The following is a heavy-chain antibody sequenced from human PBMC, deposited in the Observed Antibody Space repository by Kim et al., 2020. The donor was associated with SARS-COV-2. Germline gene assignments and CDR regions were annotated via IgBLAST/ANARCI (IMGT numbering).Heavy chain of an antibody. CDR1: GFTFNNYA. J-gene: IGHJ4*02. Sequence: GGSLRLSFAASGFTFNNYAMTWVRQAPGKELEWVSSISGSGGTTYAADSVKGRFIISRDNSRNTLSLQKNNLRFDDTAIYYFAKYVGEWRVYFDHWGLGT. D-gene: IGHD3-10*01. V-gene: IGHV3-23*01. CDR3: AKYVGEWRVYFDH. CDR2: ISGSGGTT.